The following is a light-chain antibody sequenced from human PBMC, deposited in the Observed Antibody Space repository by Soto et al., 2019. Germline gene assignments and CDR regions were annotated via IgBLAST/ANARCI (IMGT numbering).Light chain of an antibody. Sequence: QAVVTQPPSVSGAPGQRVTISCTGGSSNIGAGYDVHWYQQLPGTAPKLLIFGNVNRPSGVPDRFSGSKSGTSASLAITGLQAEDEADYYCQSYDSSLSTVLFGGGAQLTVL. J-gene: IGLJ2*01. CDR2: GNV. CDR3: QSYDSSLSTVL. V-gene: IGLV1-40*01. CDR1: SSNIGAGYD.